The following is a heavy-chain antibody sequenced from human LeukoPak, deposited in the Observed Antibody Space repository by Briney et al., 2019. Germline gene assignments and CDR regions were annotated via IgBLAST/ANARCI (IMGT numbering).Heavy chain of an antibody. CDR3: ARQSGPYYDFWSGLGGDFDY. Sequence: SETLSLTCTVSGGSISSGDYYWSWIRQPPGKGLEWIGSIYYSGSTYYNPSLKSRVTISVDTSKNQFSLKLSSVTAADTAVYYCARQSGPYYDFWSGLGGDFDYWGQGTLSPSPQ. CDR2: IYYSGST. J-gene: IGHJ4*02. CDR1: GGSISSGDYY. V-gene: IGHV4-39*01. D-gene: IGHD3-3*01.